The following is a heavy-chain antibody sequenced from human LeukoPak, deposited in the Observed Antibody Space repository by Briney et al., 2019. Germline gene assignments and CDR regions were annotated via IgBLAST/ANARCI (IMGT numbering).Heavy chain of an antibody. CDR2: ISGYDGNK. Sequence: ASVKVSCKASGYTFTSYGISWVRQAPGQGLEWMGWISGYDGNKNYAQKLQGRVTMTTDTSTSTAYMELRSLRSDDTAVYYCARGSSTMVRGVHDYWGQGTLVTVSS. V-gene: IGHV1-18*01. D-gene: IGHD3-10*01. J-gene: IGHJ4*02. CDR3: ARGSSTMVRGVHDY. CDR1: GYTFTSYG.